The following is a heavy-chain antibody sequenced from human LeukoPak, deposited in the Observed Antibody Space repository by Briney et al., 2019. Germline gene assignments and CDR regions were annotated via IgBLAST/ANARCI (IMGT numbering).Heavy chain of an antibody. Sequence: GGSLRLSCAASGFTFSSYWMHWVRQPPGKGLVWVSRINSDGSSTSYADSVKGRFTISRDNAKNTLYLQMNSLRAEDTAVYYCARAGTYYYDSSGYTDYYYYMDVWGKGTTVTISS. CDR2: INSDGSST. CDR1: GFTFSSYW. J-gene: IGHJ6*03. D-gene: IGHD3-22*01. V-gene: IGHV3-74*01. CDR3: ARAGTYYYDSSGYTDYYYYMDV.